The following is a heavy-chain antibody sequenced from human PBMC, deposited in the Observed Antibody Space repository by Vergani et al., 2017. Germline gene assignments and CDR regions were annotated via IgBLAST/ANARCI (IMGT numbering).Heavy chain of an antibody. CDR1: GFTFSTHA. CDR2: IKNDGGKS. V-gene: IGHV3-23*01. D-gene: IGHD6-6*01. Sequence: DVQLLQSGGDLVQPGGSLKLSCVASGFTFSTHAMSWVRQTPGKGLEWVSTIKNDGGKSHYADFVKGRFAISRDNSRNTLYLQMNSLRVEDTAVYYCAKDPQGGIAARPRYYFDYWGQGTLVTVSS. J-gene: IGHJ4*02. CDR3: AKDPQGGIAARPRYYFDY.